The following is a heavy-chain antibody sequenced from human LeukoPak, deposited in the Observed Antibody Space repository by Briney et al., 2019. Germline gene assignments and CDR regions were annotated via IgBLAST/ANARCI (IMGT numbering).Heavy chain of an antibody. CDR2: ISSSGSTI. CDR1: GFTFSSYE. J-gene: IGHJ3*02. D-gene: IGHD2-15*01. CDR3: ATSRYCSGGDCYSLAFDI. V-gene: IGHV3-48*03. Sequence: GGSLRLSCAASGFTFSSYEMNWVRQAPGKGLEWISYISSSGSTIYYADSVKGRFTFSRDNAKNSLYLQMNSLRAEDMAVYYCATSRYCSGGDCYSLAFDIWGQGTMVTVSS.